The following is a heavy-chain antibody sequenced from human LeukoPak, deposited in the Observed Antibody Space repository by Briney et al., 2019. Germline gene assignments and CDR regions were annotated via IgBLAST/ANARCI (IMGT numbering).Heavy chain of an antibody. CDR1: GFTFSGYS. D-gene: IGHD4-23*01. CDR3: ARDHVVTTLGFDY. V-gene: IGHV3-21*01. Sequence: GRSLRLSCAASGFTFSGYSMNWVRQAPGKGLEWVSSISSSSRYIYYADSVKGRFTISRDNSKNTLYLQMNSLRAEDTAVYYCARDHVVTTLGFDYWGQGTLVTVSS. CDR2: ISSSSRYI. J-gene: IGHJ4*02.